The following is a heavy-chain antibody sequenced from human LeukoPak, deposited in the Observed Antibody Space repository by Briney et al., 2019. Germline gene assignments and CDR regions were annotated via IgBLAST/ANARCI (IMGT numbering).Heavy chain of an antibody. J-gene: IGHJ5*01. CDR3: ARDNRGYYNWFDP. Sequence: ASVKVSCKASGYTFTGYHMHWVRQAPGQGLEWMGWINPNTGGTNYAQKFQGRVTMTRDTSISAAYMELSRLTSDDTAVYYCARDNRGYYNWFDPWGQGTLVTVYS. CDR2: INPNTGGT. D-gene: IGHD3-22*01. V-gene: IGHV1-2*02. CDR1: GYTFTGYH.